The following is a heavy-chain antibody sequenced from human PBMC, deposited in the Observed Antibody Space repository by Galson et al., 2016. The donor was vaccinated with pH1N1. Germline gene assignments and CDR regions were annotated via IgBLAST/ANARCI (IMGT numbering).Heavy chain of an antibody. J-gene: IGHJ6*02. D-gene: IGHD3-10*01. CDR2: VYYTGAT. CDR1: GGSIGTYY. V-gene: IGHV4-59*01. CDR3: VREGHHSRRGSDTYYYGMDV. Sequence: ETLSLTCTVSGGSIGTYYWTWIRQAPGKGLEWVGYVYYTGATNYNPSLKGRISMSVDTSKNQFSLNLNSVTAADTAVYYCVREGHHSRRGSDTYYYGMDVWGQGTTVTVSS.